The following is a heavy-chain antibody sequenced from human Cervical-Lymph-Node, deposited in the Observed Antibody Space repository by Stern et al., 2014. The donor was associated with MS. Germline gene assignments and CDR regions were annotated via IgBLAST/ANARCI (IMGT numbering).Heavy chain of an antibody. V-gene: IGHV5-51*01. J-gene: IGHJ4*02. D-gene: IGHD1-26*01. CDR2: IYPGVSDT. CDR3: AALVRGSYFY. CDR1: GYSFTLYW. Sequence: EVQLVQSGAEMIKPGESLKISCTGSGYSFTLYWIGWVRQMPGKGLERMGIIYPGVSDTRYSPSCQGQVASSADKSISTAYLQWSSLKASDTAMCYCAALVRGSYFYWGQGTLVTVSS.